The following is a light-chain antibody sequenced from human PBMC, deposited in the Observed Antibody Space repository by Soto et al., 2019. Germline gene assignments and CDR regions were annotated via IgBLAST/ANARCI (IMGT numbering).Light chain of an antibody. J-gene: IGKJ5*01. CDR1: QTISSW. Sequence: DIQMTQSPSTLSGSVGDRVTITCRASQTISSWLAWYQQKPGKAPKLLIYDASNLETGVPSRFSGSGSGTDFTFTISSLQPEDIATYYCQQYDNLPITFGQGTRWRL. CDR2: DAS. V-gene: IGKV1-33*01. CDR3: QQYDNLPIT.